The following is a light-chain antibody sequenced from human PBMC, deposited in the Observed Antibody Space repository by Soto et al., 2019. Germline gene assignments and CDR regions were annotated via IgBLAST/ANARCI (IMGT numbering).Light chain of an antibody. J-gene: IGKJ1*01. Sequence: DIQMTQSPSTLSGSVGDRVTITCRASQTISSWLAWYQQKPGKAPKVLIYKASTLKSGVPSRFSGSGSGTEFTLTIRSLQPDDFATYYCQHYNSYSEAFGQGTKV. CDR2: KAS. V-gene: IGKV1-5*03. CDR1: QTISSW. CDR3: QHYNSYSEA.